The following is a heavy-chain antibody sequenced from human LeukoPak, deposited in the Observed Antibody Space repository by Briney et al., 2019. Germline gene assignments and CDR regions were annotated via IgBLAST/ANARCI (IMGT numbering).Heavy chain of an antibody. D-gene: IGHD3-10*01. CDR1: GSIGFIFSTYA. Sequence: GGSLRLSCAASGSIGFIFSTYAMNWVRQAPGKGLDWVSDISSSGDTTYYADSVKGRFTISRDSAKNSLYLQMNSLRAEDTAVYYCTKESRGDGDAFDIWGQGTMVTVSS. V-gene: IGHV3-48*03. CDR3: TKESRGDGDAFDI. CDR2: ISSSGDTT. J-gene: IGHJ3*02.